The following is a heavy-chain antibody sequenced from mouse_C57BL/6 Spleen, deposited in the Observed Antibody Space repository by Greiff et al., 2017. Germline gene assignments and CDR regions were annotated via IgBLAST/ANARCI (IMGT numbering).Heavy chain of an antibody. CDR2: LDPEDGET. Sequence: EVQLQQSGAELVKPGASVKLSCTASGFNIKDYYMHWVKQRTEQGLEWIGRLDPEDGETKSAPKFQGQATIPADPSSNTAYLPLSSLTSEDTAVYYCAGPYSNYVGFAYWGQGTLVTGSA. V-gene: IGHV14-2*01. CDR3: AGPYSNYVGFAY. CDR1: GFNIKDYY. J-gene: IGHJ3*01. D-gene: IGHD2-5*01.